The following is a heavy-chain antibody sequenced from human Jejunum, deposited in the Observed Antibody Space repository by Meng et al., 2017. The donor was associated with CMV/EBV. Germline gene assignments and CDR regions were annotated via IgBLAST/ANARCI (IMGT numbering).Heavy chain of an antibody. CDR2: IDSDESNT. D-gene: IGHD6-6*01. V-gene: IGHV3-74*01. CDR3: ARSTSSQTDDWG. CDR1: FSNYW. J-gene: IGHJ4*02. Sequence: FSNYWMHWVRQAPGKGLVWVARIDSDESNTSDESKTRYADSVKGRFTISRDNAKNTLYLQMNSLRDDDTAVYYCARSTSSQTDDWGWGQGTLVTVSS.